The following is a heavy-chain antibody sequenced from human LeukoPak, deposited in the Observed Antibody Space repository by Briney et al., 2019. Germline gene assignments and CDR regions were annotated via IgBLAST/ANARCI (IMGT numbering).Heavy chain of an antibody. CDR3: VTAYGGLLDY. D-gene: IGHD3-16*01. V-gene: IGHV3-48*03. CDR1: GFTFSAYE. CDR2: ISGSGDTI. J-gene: IGHJ4*02. Sequence: GGSLRLSCAASGFTFSAYEMNWVRQAPGKGLEWLSYISGSGDTIYYAESVKGRFTISRDNAKNSLYLQMSSLRAEDTAVYYCVTAYGGLLDYWGQGTLVSVSS.